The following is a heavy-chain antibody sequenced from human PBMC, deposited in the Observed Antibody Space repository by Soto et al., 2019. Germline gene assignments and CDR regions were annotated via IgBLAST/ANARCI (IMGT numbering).Heavy chain of an antibody. D-gene: IGHD2-2*01. CDR1: GYSVSTNSAA. J-gene: IGHJ6*02. V-gene: IGHV6-1*01. Sequence: PSKTLSLTCAISGYSVSTNSAAWNWIRQSTSRGLEWLGRTYYRSKWYNDYAVSVKSRITINPDTSKNQFSLQLNSVTPEDTAVYYCARDSFYCSSTSCLLFDYYGMDVWGQGTTVTVSS. CDR3: ARDSFYCSSTSCLLFDYYGMDV. CDR2: TYYRSKWYN.